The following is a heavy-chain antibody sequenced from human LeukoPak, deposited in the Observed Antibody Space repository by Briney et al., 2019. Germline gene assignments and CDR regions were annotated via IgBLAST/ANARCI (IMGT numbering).Heavy chain of an antibody. J-gene: IGHJ4*02. V-gene: IGHV3-23*01. D-gene: IGHD3-10*01. CDR2: ISGSGGGT. CDR3: AKATPLNYYGSGSYYDY. Sequence: PGGSLRLSCAASGFTFRSYAMSWVRQAPGKGLEWVSAISGSGGGTYYADSVKGRFTISRDNSKNTLYLQRNSLRAEDTAVYYCAKATPLNYYGSGSYYDYWGQGTLVTVSS. CDR1: GFTFRSYA.